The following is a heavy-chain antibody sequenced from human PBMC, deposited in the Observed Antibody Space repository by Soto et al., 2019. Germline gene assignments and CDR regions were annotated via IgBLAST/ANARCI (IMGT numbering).Heavy chain of an antibody. CDR2: IRSKADSYAT. Sequence: EVQLVESGGGLVQPGGSLKLSCAASGFTFSGSAMHWVRQASGKGLEWVGRIRSKADSYATGYAASVKGRFTISRDDSKNTKYLPMNSLKIEDTAVYYCTRHAPFMDGSLDLWGRGTLVTVSS. V-gene: IGHV3-73*01. J-gene: IGHJ2*01. CDR1: GFTFSGSA. D-gene: IGHD2-2*03. CDR3: TRHAPFMDGSLDL.